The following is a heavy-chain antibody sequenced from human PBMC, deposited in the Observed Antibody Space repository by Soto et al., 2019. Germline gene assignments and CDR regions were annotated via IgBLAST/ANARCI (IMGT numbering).Heavy chain of an antibody. V-gene: IGHV4-39*01. CDR2: IYYSGST. CDR1: GGSISSSSYY. J-gene: IGHJ4*02. CDR3: ARQGSTPKEYYFDY. Sequence: SETLSLTCTGSGGSISSSSYYWGWIRQPPGKGLEWIGSIYYSGSTYYNPSLKSRVTISVDTSKNQFSLKLSSVTAADTAVYYCARQGSTPKEYYFDYWGQGTLVTVSS.